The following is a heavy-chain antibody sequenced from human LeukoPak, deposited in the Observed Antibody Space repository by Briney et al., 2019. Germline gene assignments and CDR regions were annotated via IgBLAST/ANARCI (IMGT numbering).Heavy chain of an antibody. Sequence: RRASVKVSCKASGYTFTSYGISWVRQAPGQGLEWMGWISAYNGNTNYAQKLQGRVTMTTDTSTSTAYMELRSLRSDDTAVYYCARVGKWLVANWFDPWGQGTLVTVSS. J-gene: IGHJ5*02. V-gene: IGHV1-18*01. D-gene: IGHD6-19*01. CDR1: GYTFTSYG. CDR2: ISAYNGNT. CDR3: ARVGKWLVANWFDP.